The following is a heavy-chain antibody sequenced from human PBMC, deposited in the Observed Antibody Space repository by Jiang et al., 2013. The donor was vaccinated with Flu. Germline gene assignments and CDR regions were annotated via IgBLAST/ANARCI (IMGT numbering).Heavy chain of an antibody. J-gene: IGHJ3*02. CDR2: IDWDDDK. Sequence: KPTQTLTLTCTFSGFSLSTSGVGVGWIRQPPGKALEWLARIDWDDDKFYSASLKTRLTISKDTSKNQVVLTMTNMDPVDTATYYCARGGSDYGGNSGHDAFDIWGQGTMVTVSS. CDR1: GFSLSTSGVG. CDR3: ARGGSDYGGNSGHDAFDI. D-gene: IGHD4-23*01. V-gene: IGHV2-70*04.